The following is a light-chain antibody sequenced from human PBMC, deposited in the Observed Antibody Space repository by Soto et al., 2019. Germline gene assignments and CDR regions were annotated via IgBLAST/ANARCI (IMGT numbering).Light chain of an antibody. CDR2: DVT. CDR1: SSDVGAYNY. J-gene: IGLJ3*02. Sequence: QSALTQPASVSGSPGQSVTISCSGSSSDVGAYNYVSWYQRHPGKAPKLMIYDVTNRPSGVSNRFSGSKSGNTAFLTISGLQAEDEADYFCSSYTSSSTVVFGGGTKVTVL. V-gene: IGLV2-14*01. CDR3: SSYTSSSTVV.